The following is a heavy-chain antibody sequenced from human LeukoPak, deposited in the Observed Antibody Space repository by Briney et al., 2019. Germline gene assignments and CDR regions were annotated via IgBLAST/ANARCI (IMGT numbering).Heavy chain of an antibody. CDR1: GYTFTGYY. CDR2: INPNSGGT. CDR3: ARGRVWFDP. J-gene: IGHJ5*02. V-gene: IGHV1-2*02. Sequence: ASVKLSCNSSGYTFTGYYMHWVRQAPGQGLERMGWINPNSGGTNYSQKFQGRVTMTRDTSISTAYMELSRLRSDDTAVYYCARGRVWFDPWGQGTLVTVSS.